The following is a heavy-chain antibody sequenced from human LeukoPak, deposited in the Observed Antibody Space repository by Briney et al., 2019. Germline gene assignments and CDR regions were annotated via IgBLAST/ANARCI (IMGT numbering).Heavy chain of an antibody. D-gene: IGHD1-26*01. CDR1: GGSISSSDW. Sequence: PSETLSLTCAVSGGSISSSDWWRWVRQPPGKGLEWIGEINHSGSTYYNPSLKSRVTISVDTSKNQFSLKLSSVTAADTAMYYCARLTPYSGSPLGDYWGQGTLVTVSS. J-gene: IGHJ4*02. V-gene: IGHV4-4*02. CDR3: ARLTPYSGSPLGDY. CDR2: INHSGST.